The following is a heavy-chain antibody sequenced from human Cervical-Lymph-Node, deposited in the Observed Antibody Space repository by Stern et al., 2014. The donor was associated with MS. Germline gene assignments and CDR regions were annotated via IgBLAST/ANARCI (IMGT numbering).Heavy chain of an antibody. D-gene: IGHD2-15*01. CDR1: GFTFSRYS. Sequence: EVQLVESGGGLVKPGGSLRLSCAASGFTFSRYSMNWVRQAPGKGLEWVSSISSTSTYIYYSDSVRGRFYISRDNAKTALFLQMNSLRVEDTAVYYCAKYCSDSICNGLDHWGQGARVTVSS. CDR2: ISSTSTYI. V-gene: IGHV3-21*01. J-gene: IGHJ5*02. CDR3: AKYCSDSICNGLDH.